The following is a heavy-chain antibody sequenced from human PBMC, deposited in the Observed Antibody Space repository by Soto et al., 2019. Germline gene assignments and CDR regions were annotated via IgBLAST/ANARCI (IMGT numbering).Heavy chain of an antibody. CDR1: GFTFRSYS. CDR2: ISSSNRTI. V-gene: IGHV3-48*02. Sequence: TGGSLRLSCAASGFTFRSYSMNWVRQAPGKGLEWVSYISSSNRTISYADSVKGRFIISRDNAKNSLYLQMHSLRDEDTAVYYCAREGWPLLQTGMDVWGQGTTVTVSS. CDR3: AREGWPLLQTGMDV. D-gene: IGHD2-15*01. J-gene: IGHJ6*02.